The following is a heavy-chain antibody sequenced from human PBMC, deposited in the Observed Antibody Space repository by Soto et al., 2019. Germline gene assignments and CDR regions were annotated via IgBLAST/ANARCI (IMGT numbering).Heavy chain of an antibody. CDR2: ISAYNGST. V-gene: IGHV1-18*01. J-gene: IGHJ6*03. D-gene: IGHD1-1*01. Sequence: ASVKVSCKASGYTFTSYGISWVRQAPGQGLEWMGWISAYNGSTNYAQKLQGRVTMTRNTSISTAYMELSSLRSEDTAVYYCARLSTQGYYYYYMDVWGKGTTVTVSS. CDR3: ARLSTQGYYYYYMDV. CDR1: GYTFTSYG.